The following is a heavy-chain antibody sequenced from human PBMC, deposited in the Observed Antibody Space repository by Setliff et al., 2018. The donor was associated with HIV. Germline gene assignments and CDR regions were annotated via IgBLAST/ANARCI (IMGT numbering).Heavy chain of an antibody. Sequence: ASVKVSCKASGYTFTTYYIHWVRQAPGQGLEWMGGINTNTGSPTYAQGFTGRSVFSLDTSVSTAYLQISSLKAEDSAIYYCARVSDTGVDPQTHRDYWGQGTPVTVSS. D-gene: IGHD2-21*01. CDR1: GYTFTTYY. CDR2: INTNTGSP. J-gene: IGHJ4*02. V-gene: IGHV7-4-1*02. CDR3: ARVSDTGVDPQTHRDY.